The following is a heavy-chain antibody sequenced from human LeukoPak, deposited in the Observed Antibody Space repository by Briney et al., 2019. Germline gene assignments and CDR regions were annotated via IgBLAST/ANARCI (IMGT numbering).Heavy chain of an antibody. V-gene: IGHV3-21*06. CDR2: ISSGGRYI. Sequence: GGSLRLSCAATGFIFRSYNMNWVRQAPGKGLEWVSSISSGGRYIYYADSVKGRFTISRDNAKDLLYLQIDSLRVEDTAVYYCARDARDGSGSGTYYGDYWGQGTLVTVSS. CDR3: ARDARDGSGSGTYYGDY. D-gene: IGHD3-10*01. J-gene: IGHJ4*02. CDR1: GFIFRSYN.